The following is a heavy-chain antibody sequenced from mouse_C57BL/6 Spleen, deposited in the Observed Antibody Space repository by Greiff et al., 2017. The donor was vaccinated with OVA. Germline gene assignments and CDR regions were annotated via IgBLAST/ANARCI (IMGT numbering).Heavy chain of an antibody. D-gene: IGHD1-1*01. CDR3: ARGLTTVVATDAMDY. Sequence: QVQLQQSGAELARPGASVKLSCKASGYTFTSYGISWVKQRTGQGLEWIGEIYPRSGNTYYNEKFKGKATLTADKSSSTAYMELRSLTSEDSAVYFCARGLTTVVATDAMDYWGQGTSVTVSS. J-gene: IGHJ4*01. CDR1: GYTFTSYG. V-gene: IGHV1-81*01. CDR2: IYPRSGNT.